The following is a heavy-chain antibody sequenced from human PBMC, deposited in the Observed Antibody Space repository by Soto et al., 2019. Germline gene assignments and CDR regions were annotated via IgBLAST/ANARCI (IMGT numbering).Heavy chain of an antibody. V-gene: IGHV1-46*01. J-gene: IGHJ4*02. D-gene: IGHD2-8*02. CDR2: INPSSGGT. CDR1: GYSFTNYY. Sequence: ASLKVSCKASGYSFTNYYLHWVRQAPGQGLEWMGIINPSSGGTTNAQKFQDRVTMTRDTSTSTVYMELSSLRSEDTAIYFCARSGGGVIDYWGQGTLVTVSS. CDR3: ARSGGGVIDY.